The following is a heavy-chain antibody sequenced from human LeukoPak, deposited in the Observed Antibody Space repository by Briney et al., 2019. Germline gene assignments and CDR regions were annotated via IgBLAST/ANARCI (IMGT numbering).Heavy chain of an antibody. CDR3: ARGRGSGSLDY. D-gene: IGHD3-10*01. J-gene: IGHJ4*02. CDR2: INPNSGGT. CDR1: GYTFTGYY. Sequence: ASVKVSCKASGYTFTGYYMHRVRQAPGQGLEWMGWINPNSGGTNYAQKIQGRVTMTRDTSISTAYMELSGLRSDDTAMYYCARGRGSGSLDYWGQGTLVTVSS. V-gene: IGHV1-2*02.